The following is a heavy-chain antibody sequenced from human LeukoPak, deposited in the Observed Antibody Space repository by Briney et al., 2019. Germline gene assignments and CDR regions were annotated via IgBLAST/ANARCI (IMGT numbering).Heavy chain of an antibody. CDR2: IYTSGST. J-gene: IGHJ3*02. D-gene: IGHD6-13*01. CDR3: ARDRAAAVVNAFDI. Sequence: SETLSLTCTVSGGSISSYYWSWIRQPAGKGLEWIGRIYTSGSTNYNPSLKSRVTMSVDTSKNQFSLKLSSVTAADTAVYYCARDRAAAVVNAFDIWGQGTMVTVSS. CDR1: GGSISSYY. V-gene: IGHV4-4*07.